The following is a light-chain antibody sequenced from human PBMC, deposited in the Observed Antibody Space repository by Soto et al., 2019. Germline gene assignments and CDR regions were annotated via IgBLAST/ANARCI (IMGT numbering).Light chain of an antibody. CDR1: QHVATY. V-gene: IGKV1-39*01. J-gene: IGKJ1*01. CDR3: QQTYSVPPT. Sequence: DIHVTQSPSSLSASVGDRVTLTCRTSQHVATYLNWYQQKSGRAPTLLIYSSSGLQPGVSPRFSGSGSGTDFTLTISSLQSEDFATDFCQQTYSVPPTFGQGTTVDFK. CDR2: SSS.